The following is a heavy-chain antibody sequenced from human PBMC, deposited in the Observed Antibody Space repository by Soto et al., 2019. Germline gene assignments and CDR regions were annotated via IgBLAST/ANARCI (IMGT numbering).Heavy chain of an antibody. Sequence: PGGSLRLSCAASGFTFSSYAMSWVRQAPGKGLEWVSAISGSGGSTYYADSVKGRFTISRDNSKNTLYLQMNSLRAEDTAVYYCAKPRGGGPIAVVSIDYWGQGTLVTVSS. CDR2: ISGSGGST. CDR3: AKPRGGGPIAVVSIDY. V-gene: IGHV3-23*01. J-gene: IGHJ4*02. D-gene: IGHD6-19*01. CDR1: GFTFSSYA.